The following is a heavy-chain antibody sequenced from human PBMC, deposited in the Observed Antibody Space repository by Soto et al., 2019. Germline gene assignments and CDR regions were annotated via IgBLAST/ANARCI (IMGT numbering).Heavy chain of an antibody. CDR3: ARVNRGAFDH. CDR2: IFYPGST. V-gene: IGHV4-59*01. J-gene: IGHJ4*02. CDR1: GGSIHDYY. Sequence: QVQLQESGPGLVKPSQTLSLTCTVSGGSIHDYYWVWIRQPPGKGLEWLGSIFYPGSTDYNPSLKSRVTLSLATSKNQFSLNLSSVTAADTAVYYCARVNRGAFDHWGQGALVTVSS.